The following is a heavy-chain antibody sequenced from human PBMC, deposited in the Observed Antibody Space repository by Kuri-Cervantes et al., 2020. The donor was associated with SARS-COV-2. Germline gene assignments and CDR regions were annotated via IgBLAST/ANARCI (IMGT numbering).Heavy chain of an antibody. CDR3: ARGEGGSGSYGMDV. D-gene: IGHD3-16*01. V-gene: IGHV1-69*13. CDR2: IIPIFGTE. CDR1: GGTFTSYA. Sequence: SVKVSCKTPGGTFTSYAINWVRQAPGQGLEWMGGIIPIFGTENYAQKFQGRVTIIADESTNPAYMELNSLRSDDTAVYYCARGEGGSGSYGMDVWGQGTTVTVSS. J-gene: IGHJ6*02.